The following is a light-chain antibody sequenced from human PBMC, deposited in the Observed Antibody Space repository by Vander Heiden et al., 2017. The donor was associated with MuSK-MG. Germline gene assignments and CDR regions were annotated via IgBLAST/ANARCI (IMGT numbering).Light chain of an antibody. V-gene: IGLV2-11*01. CDR2: DVS. J-gene: IGLJ1*01. CDR1: SSDVGGYNF. Sequence: QSALTQPRSVSGSPGQSVTISCSGTSSDVGGYNFVSWYQQHPGNAHQLMIYDVSQRPSGVPDRFFGSKSGNTASLTISGLQAEDEADYYCCSYAGSDAYVFGPGTTVTVL. CDR3: CSYAGSDAYV.